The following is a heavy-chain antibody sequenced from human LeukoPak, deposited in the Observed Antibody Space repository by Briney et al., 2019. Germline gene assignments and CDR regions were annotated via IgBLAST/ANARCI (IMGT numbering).Heavy chain of an antibody. CDR1: GFTFSSYG. D-gene: IGHD3-10*01. J-gene: IGHJ6*03. CDR3: AKDRYYGSGRFYYYMDV. CDR2: IRYDGSNK. V-gene: IGHV3-30*02. Sequence: GGSLRLSCAASGFTFSSYGMHWVRQAPGKGLEWVAFIRYDGSNKYYADSVKGRFTISKDNSKNTLYLQMNSLRAEDTAVYYCAKDRYYGSGRFYYYMDVWGKGTTVTISS.